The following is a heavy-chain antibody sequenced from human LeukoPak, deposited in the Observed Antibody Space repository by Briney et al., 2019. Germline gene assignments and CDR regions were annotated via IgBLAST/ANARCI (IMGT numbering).Heavy chain of an antibody. D-gene: IGHD6-13*01. CDR2: ISADGSSF. J-gene: IGHJ4*02. V-gene: IGHV3-74*01. Sequence: GGSLRLSCAASGFTFSSYWMHWVRQAPGKGLVWVSRISADGSSFSYADSVKGRFTTSRDNAKNTVYLQMNSLRAEDTAVYHCARGYGSSWFYFDYWGQGTPITVSS. CDR3: ARGYGSSWFYFDY. CDR1: GFTFSSYW.